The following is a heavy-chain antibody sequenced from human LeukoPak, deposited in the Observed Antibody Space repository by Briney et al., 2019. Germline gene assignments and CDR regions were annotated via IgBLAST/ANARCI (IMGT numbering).Heavy chain of an antibody. D-gene: IGHD5-12*01. J-gene: IGHJ4*02. V-gene: IGHV3-23*01. CDR3: AKDLGANPRLYYFDY. CDR1: GFTFSSYA. CDR2: ISGSGGST. Sequence: GGSLRLSCAASGFTFSSYAMSWVRQAPGKGLEWVSAISGSGGSTYYADSVKGRFTISRDNSKNTLYLQMNSLRAEDTAVYYCAKDLGANPRLYYFDYWGQGTLVTVSS.